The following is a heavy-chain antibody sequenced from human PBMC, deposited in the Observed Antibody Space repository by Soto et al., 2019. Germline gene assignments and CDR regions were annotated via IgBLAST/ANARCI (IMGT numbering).Heavy chain of an antibody. CDR2: INHSGST. D-gene: IGHD5-18*01. V-gene: IGHV4-34*01. CDR1: GGSFSGYY. J-gene: IGHJ6*02. CDR3: ARARGYSYGRYYYYYYGMDV. Sequence: SETLSLTCAVYGGSFSGYYWSWIRQPPGKGLEWIGEINHSGSTNYNPSLKSRVTISVDTSKNQFSLKLSSVTAADTAVYYCARARGYSYGRYYYYYYGMDVWGQGTTVTVSS.